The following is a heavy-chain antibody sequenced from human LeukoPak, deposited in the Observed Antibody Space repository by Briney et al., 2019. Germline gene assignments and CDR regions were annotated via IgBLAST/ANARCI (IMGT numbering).Heavy chain of an antibody. CDR1: GFTFSSYA. D-gene: IGHD6-19*01. CDR3: ARDYSSGHGDY. CDR2: ISYDGSNK. Sequence: GGSLRLSCAASGFTFSSYAMHWVRQAPGKGLEGVAVISYDGSNKYYADSVKGRFTISRDNSKNTLYLQMNSLRAEDTAVYYCARDYSSGHGDYWGQGTLVTVSS. J-gene: IGHJ4*02. V-gene: IGHV3-30*01.